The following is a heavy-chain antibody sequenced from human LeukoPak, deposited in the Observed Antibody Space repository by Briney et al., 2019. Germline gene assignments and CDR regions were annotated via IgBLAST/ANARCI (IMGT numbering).Heavy chain of an antibody. CDR1: GVTFNSYW. D-gene: IGHD3-10*01. CDR3: ARDFSIYFGSGNFGF. V-gene: IGHV3-7*01. Sequence: PVGTLRLSCAASGVTFNSYWMSGVPQAPGKGLEWVAEMKQDGSEKYYVDSVKGRFTIASANAKHSLYLQMNRLRAEDTAVYYCARDFSIYFGSGNFGFWGQGTLVTVSS. J-gene: IGHJ4*02. CDR2: MKQDGSEK.